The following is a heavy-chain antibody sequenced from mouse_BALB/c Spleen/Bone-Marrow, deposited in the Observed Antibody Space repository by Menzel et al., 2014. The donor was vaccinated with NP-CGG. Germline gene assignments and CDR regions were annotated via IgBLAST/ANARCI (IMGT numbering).Heavy chain of an antibody. CDR3: ARSVYYGSSYVDY. V-gene: IGHV3-2*02. Sequence: EVQLVESGPGLVKPSQSLSLPCTVTGYSITSDYAWNWIRQFPGNKLEWMGYISYSGSTSYNPSLKSRISITRDTSKNQFFLQLNSVTTEDTATYYCARSVYYGSSYVDYWGQGTTLTVSS. CDR2: ISYSGST. D-gene: IGHD1-1*01. CDR1: GYSITSDYA. J-gene: IGHJ2*01.